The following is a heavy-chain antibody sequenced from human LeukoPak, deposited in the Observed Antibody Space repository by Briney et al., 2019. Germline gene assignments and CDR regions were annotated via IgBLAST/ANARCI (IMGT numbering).Heavy chain of an antibody. V-gene: IGHV1-69*13. CDR2: IIPIFGTA. CDR1: GGTFSSYA. Sequence: SVKVSCKASGGTFSSYAISWVRQAPGQGLEWMGGIIPIFGTANYAQKFQGRVTVTADESTSTAYMELSSLRSEDTAVYYCARRHSSSWFFDYWGQGTLVTVSS. D-gene: IGHD6-13*01. J-gene: IGHJ4*02. CDR3: ARRHSSSWFFDY.